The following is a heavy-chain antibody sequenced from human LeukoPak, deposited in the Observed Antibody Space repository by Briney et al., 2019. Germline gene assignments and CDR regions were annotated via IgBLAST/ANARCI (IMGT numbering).Heavy chain of an antibody. D-gene: IGHD6-13*01. CDR1: GGSIGTYY. J-gene: IGHJ4*02. V-gene: IGHV4-59*01. Sequence: SETLSLTCTVSGGSIGTYYWSWIRQPPGKGLEWIGYIYYNGYTDYNPSLKSRVTISLHTSKNQFSLNLSSVTAADTAVYYCARVGDSSSWYSWDFDYWGQGTLVTVSS. CDR3: ARVGDSSSWYSWDFDY. CDR2: IYYNGYT.